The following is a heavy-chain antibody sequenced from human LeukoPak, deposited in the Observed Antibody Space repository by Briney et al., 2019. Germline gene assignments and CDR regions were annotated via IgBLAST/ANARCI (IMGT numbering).Heavy chain of an antibody. CDR2: IYYSGST. D-gene: IGHD4-17*01. V-gene: IGHV4-59*08. J-gene: IGHJ4*02. CDR3: ARHVSHDYGAL. CDR1: GGSISSYY. Sequence: PSETLSLTCTVSGGSISSYYWSWIRQPPGKGLEWIGYIYYSGSTNYNPSLKSRVTISVDTSKNQFSLKLRSVTAADTAVYYCARHVSHDYGALWGQGTLVTVSS.